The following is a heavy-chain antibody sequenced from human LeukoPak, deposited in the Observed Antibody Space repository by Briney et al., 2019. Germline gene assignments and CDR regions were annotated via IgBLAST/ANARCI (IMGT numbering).Heavy chain of an antibody. V-gene: IGHV7-4-1*02. J-gene: IGHJ4*02. CDR1: GYTFSKYA. CDR3: ARGGDGAIVPAV. Sequence: ASLKVSCEASGYTFSKYAMNWVRQAPGQGLEWMGWINTKTGNPTYAQAFTGRFVFSLETSVSTAHLEISSLQTEDTAVYYCARGGDGAIVPAVWGQGTLVTVSS. CDR2: INTKTGNP. D-gene: IGHD2-2*01.